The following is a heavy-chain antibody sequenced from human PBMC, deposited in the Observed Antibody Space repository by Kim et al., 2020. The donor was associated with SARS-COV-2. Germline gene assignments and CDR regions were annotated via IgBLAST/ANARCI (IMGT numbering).Heavy chain of an antibody. CDR3: ARDTFGMYV. CDR2: IYSGGST. J-gene: IGHJ6*02. CDR1: GLTVSSNY. Sequence: GGSLRLSCAASGLTVSSNYMSWVRQAPGKGLEWVSGIYSGGSTYYADSVKGRFTISRHNSKNTLYLQMNSLSPEDTAVYYCARDTFGMYVWGQGTTVTVSS. V-gene: IGHV3-53*04.